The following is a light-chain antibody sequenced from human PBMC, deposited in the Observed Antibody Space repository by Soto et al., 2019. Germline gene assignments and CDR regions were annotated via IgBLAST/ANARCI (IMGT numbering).Light chain of an antibody. CDR3: PQDGSSCT. Sequence: EIVLTQSPGTLSLSPGERATLSCRASQSVSNNYLAWYQQKPGQAPRLLIYGASNRATGIPDRFSGSGSGTAFTLNISRLEPEDCAVYYCPQDGSSCTFGQGTKVEIK. V-gene: IGKV3-20*01. CDR1: QSVSNNY. J-gene: IGKJ1*01. CDR2: GAS.